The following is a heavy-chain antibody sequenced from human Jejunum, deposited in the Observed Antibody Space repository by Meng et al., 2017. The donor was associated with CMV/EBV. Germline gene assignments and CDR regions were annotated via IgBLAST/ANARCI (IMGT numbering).Heavy chain of an antibody. Sequence: LLEESGPGLVKSSETLSLTCFVSAGPISGYYWSWIRPPAGKGLEWIGRIYTSGSTHYNPSLKSRLTMSVDLAKNQISLKLSSVTAADTAVYYCARESGSYYWFDPWGQGTLVTVSS. V-gene: IGHV4-4*07. CDR2: IYTSGST. J-gene: IGHJ5*02. CDR1: AGPISGYY. D-gene: IGHD1-26*01. CDR3: ARESGSYYWFDP.